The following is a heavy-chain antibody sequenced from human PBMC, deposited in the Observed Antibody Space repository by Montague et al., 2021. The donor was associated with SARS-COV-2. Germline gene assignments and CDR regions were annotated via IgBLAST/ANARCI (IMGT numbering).Heavy chain of an antibody. CDR1: GGSISSSSYY. V-gene: IGHV4-39*07. CDR3: ARDQGYNWNYYYYRGMDV. CDR2: IYYSGST. J-gene: IGHJ6*02. D-gene: IGHD1-20*01. Sequence: SETLSLTCTVSGGSISSSSYYWGWIRQPPGKGLEWIGSIYYSGSTYYNPSLKRRVTISVNTSKNQFSLKLSSVTAADTAVYYCARDQGYNWNYYYYRGMDVWGQGTPVTVSS.